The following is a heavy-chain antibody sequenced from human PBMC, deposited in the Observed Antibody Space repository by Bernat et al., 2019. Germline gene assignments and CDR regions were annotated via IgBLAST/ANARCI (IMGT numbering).Heavy chain of an antibody. V-gene: IGHV3-30*01. D-gene: IGHD1-14*01. CDR1: GFTFSSYA. J-gene: IGHJ3*02. Sequence: QVQLVESGGGLVKPGGSLRLSCAASGFTFSSYAMHWVRQAPGKGLEWVAVISYDGSNKYYADSVKGRFTISRDNSKNTLYLQMNSLRAEDTAVYYCARRKGIDIWGQGTMVTVSS. CDR3: ARRKGIDI. CDR2: ISYDGSNK.